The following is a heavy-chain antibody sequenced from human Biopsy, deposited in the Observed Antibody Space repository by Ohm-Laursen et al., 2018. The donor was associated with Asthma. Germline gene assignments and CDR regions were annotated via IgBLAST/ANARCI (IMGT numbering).Heavy chain of an antibody. J-gene: IGHJ6*02. Sequence: GASVKVSCKASGYTFTSYYMHWVRQAPGQGLEWMGIINPSGGSTSYAQKFQGRVTFTADGSTSSAYMELSSLTSEDSAVYYCAREVSTVDYGYYYFAMDVWGQGTTVTVSS. D-gene: IGHD4-17*01. CDR2: INPSGGST. CDR3: AREVSTVDYGYYYFAMDV. CDR1: GYTFTSYY. V-gene: IGHV1-46*01.